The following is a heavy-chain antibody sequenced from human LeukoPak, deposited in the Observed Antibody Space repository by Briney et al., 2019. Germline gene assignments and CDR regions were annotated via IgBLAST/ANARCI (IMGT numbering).Heavy chain of an antibody. CDR3: ARDGTAAAGN. CDR2: INIDGSST. J-gene: IGHJ4*02. V-gene: IGHV3-74*01. CDR1: GFTVSSYW. Sequence: GGSLRLSWAAAGFTVSSYWMHWVRHAAGKGMVWVSRINIDGSSTSYADSVKGRFTISRDNAKNTLYLQMNSLRAEDTAVYYCARDGTAAAGNWGQGTLVTVSS. D-gene: IGHD6-13*01.